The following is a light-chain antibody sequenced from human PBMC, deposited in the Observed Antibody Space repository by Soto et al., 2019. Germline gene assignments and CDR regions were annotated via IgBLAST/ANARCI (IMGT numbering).Light chain of an antibody. V-gene: IGLV2-11*01. CDR3: CSYAGSSLWV. J-gene: IGLJ3*02. CDR2: DVI. CDR1: SSDVGGYNY. Sequence: QSVLTQPRSVSGSPGQSVTISCTGTSSDVGGYNYVSWYQQHPGKAPQLVIYDVIKRPSGVPYRFSGSKSGNTASLTISGLQSEYEADYYCCSYAGSSLWVFGGGTKLTVL.